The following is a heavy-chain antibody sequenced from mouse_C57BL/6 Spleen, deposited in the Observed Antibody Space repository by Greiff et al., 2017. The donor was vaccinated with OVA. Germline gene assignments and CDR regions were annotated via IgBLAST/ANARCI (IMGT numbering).Heavy chain of an antibody. CDR3: ASNGNYEGIAMDY. D-gene: IGHD2-1*01. V-gene: IGHV1-19*01. CDR1: GYTFTDYY. CDR2: INPYNGGT. Sequence: EVKLEESGPVLVKPGASVKMSCKASGYTFTDYYMNWVKQSHGKSLEWIGVINPYNGGTSYNQKFKGKATLTVDKSSSTAYMELNSLTSEDSAVYYCASNGNYEGIAMDYWGQGTSVTVSS. J-gene: IGHJ4*01.